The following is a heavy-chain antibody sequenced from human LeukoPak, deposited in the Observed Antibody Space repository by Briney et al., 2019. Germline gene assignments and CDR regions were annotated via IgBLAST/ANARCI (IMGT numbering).Heavy chain of an antibody. CDR2: IYSSETT. Sequence: SETLSLTCSVSGASISSDYWSWIRQPPGKGLEWIGNIYSSETTKYNPSLRSRATISGDTSKNQFPLKLSSVTAADTGVYYCARHFPYCGGDCPYYYMDVWGKGTTVTVSS. J-gene: IGHJ6*03. CDR3: ARHFPYCGGDCPYYYMDV. CDR1: GASISSDY. V-gene: IGHV4-4*09. D-gene: IGHD2-21*02.